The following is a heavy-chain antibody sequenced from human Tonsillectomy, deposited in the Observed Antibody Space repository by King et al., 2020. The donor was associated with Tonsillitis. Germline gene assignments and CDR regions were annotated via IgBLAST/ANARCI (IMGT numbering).Heavy chain of an antibody. Sequence: VQLVESGGGLVQPGGSLRLSCAASAFTFSSYAMSWVRQAPGKGLEWVSGISVSGGSTYYADSVKGRFTISRDNSKNTLYLQMNSLRAEDTAVYYCAKDPVDWGGDCYPPTAYWYFERWGRGTLVTVSA. CDR1: AFTFSSYA. V-gene: IGHV3-23*04. J-gene: IGHJ2*01. CDR3: AKDPVDWGGDCYPPTAYWYFER. D-gene: IGHD2-21*02. CDR2: ISVSGGST.